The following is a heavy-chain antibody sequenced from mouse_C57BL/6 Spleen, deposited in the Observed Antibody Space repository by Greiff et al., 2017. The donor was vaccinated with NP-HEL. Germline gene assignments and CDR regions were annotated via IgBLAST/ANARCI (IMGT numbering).Heavy chain of an antibody. J-gene: IGHJ4*01. Sequence: QVQLQQPGAELVKPGASVKLSCKASGYTFSSYWMQWVKQRPGQGLEWIGVIDPSDSYTNYNQKFKGKATLTVDTSSSTAYMHLSSLTSEVSAVYYCAWCCSSSYDRAMDYWGQGTTVTVSS. D-gene: IGHD1-1*01. CDR2: IDPSDSYT. CDR3: AWCCSSSYDRAMDY. CDR1: GYTFSSYW. V-gene: IGHV1-50*01.